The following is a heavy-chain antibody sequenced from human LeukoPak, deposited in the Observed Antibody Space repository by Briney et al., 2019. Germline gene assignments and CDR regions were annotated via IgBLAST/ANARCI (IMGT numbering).Heavy chain of an antibody. CDR3: ARAYYDFWSGYYPFDY. J-gene: IGHJ4*02. V-gene: IGHV5-51*01. D-gene: IGHD3-3*01. CDR2: IYPGDSDT. Sequence: GESLKISCKGSGYSFTSHWIGWVRQMPGKGLEWMGIIYPGDSDTRYSPSFQGQVTISADKSISTAYLQWSSLKASDTAMYYCARAYYDFWSGYYPFDYWGQGTLVTVSS. CDR1: GYSFTSHW.